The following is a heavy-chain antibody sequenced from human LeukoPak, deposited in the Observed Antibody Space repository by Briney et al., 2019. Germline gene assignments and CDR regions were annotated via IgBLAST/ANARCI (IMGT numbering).Heavy chain of an antibody. Sequence: SETLSLTCTVSGGSISNYYWSWIRQPPGKGLEWIGYIYYSGSTNYNPSLKSRVTISVDTSKNQFSLKLRSVTAADTAVYYCARIVGDGLLWFGELNRWYFDYWGQGTLVTVSS. CDR1: GGSISNYY. D-gene: IGHD3-10*01. CDR2: IYYSGST. J-gene: IGHJ4*02. CDR3: ARIVGDGLLWFGELNRWYFDY. V-gene: IGHV4-59*01.